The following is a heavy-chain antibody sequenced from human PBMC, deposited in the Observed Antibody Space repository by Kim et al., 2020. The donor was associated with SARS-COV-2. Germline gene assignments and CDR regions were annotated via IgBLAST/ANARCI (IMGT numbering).Heavy chain of an antibody. Sequence: GGSLRLSCAASGFTFSSYAMSWVRQAPGKGLEWVSAISGSGGSTYYADSVKGRFTISRDNSKNTLYLQMNSLRAEDTAVYYCAKDPQTAWELLPYFDYWGQGTLVTVSS. D-gene: IGHD1-26*01. V-gene: IGHV3-23*01. CDR2: ISGSGGST. CDR1: GFTFSSYA. CDR3: AKDPQTAWELLPYFDY. J-gene: IGHJ4*02.